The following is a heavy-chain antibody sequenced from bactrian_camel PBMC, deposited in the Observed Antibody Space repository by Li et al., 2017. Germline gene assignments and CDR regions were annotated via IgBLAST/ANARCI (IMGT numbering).Heavy chain of an antibody. D-gene: IGHD3*01. CDR3: AAVTGCSLTPRLRDPGNKSGSMN. J-gene: IGHJ4*01. V-gene: IGHV3S53*01. CDR1: GYSYIVNC. CDR2: ITRIHGGT. Sequence: HVQLVESGGGSVEAGGSLRLSCAASGYSYIVNCMGWYRQGIGEEREGVAVITRIHGGTEYADSVKGRFIISRDSSKMTWSLQMNNLKPEDTAMYYCAAVTGCSLTPRLRDPGNKSGSMNWGQGTQVTVS.